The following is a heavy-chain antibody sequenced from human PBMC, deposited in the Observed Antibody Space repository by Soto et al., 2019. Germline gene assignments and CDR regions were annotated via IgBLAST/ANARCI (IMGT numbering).Heavy chain of an antibody. Sequence: GGSLRLSCAASGFTFSSYSMNWVRRAPGKGLEWVSSISSSSYIYYADSVKGRFTISRDNAKNSLYLQMNSLRAEDTAVYYCARDDSTPQQGVYYYYGMDVWGQGTTVTVSS. CDR3: ARDDSTPQQGVYYYYGMDV. D-gene: IGHD6-13*01. J-gene: IGHJ6*02. CDR2: ISSSSYI. CDR1: GFTFSSYS. V-gene: IGHV3-21*01.